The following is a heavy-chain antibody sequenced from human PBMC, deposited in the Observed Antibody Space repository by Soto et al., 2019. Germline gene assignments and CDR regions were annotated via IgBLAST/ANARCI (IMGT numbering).Heavy chain of an antibody. J-gene: IGHJ4*02. V-gene: IGHV4-34*01. CDR1: GGSFSGYY. D-gene: IGHD3-16*01. CDR3: ARGVYDYVWGITQPDS. Sequence: PSETLSLTCAVYGGSFSGYYWTWIRRPPGKGLEWIGEINHSESTNYNPSLKSRVTMSVDTSKNQFSLKLNSVTAADTAVYYCARGVYDYVWGITQPDSWGRGTLVTVSS. CDR2: INHSEST.